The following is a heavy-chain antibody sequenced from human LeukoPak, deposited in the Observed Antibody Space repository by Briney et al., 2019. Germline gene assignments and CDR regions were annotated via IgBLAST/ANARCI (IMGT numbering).Heavy chain of an antibody. CDR1: GDSVSNNNYA. CDR3: AGGYAFDV. Sequence: SQTLSLASAISGDSVSNNNYAWNWIRQSPSRGLEWLGRTYYRSQWHNDYARSVMGRISVDPDTSKNQFSLHLSSVTPDDTAVYYCAGGYAFDVWGQGTMVTVSS. CDR2: TYYRSQWHN. V-gene: IGHV6-1*01. J-gene: IGHJ3*01.